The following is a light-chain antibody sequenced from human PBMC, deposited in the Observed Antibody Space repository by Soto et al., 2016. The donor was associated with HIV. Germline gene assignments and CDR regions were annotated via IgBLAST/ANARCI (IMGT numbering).Light chain of an antibody. CDR2: KDT. V-gene: IGLV3-25*03. Sequence: SYELTQPPSVSVSPRQTAKITCSGDALPTQYVYWYQQKPDQAPVVVIYKDTERPSGIPERFSGSSSGTTATLTISGVQAEDEADYYCQSTDNSGTYWVFGGGTKLTVL. CDR3: QSTDNSGTYWV. J-gene: IGLJ3*02. CDR1: ALPTQY.